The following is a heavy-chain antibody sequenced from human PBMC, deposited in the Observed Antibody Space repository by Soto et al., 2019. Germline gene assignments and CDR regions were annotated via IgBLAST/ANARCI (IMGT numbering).Heavy chain of an antibody. CDR1: GFTFSSYW. D-gene: IGHD2-21*02. J-gene: IGHJ6*02. CDR2: INSDGSST. V-gene: IGHV3-74*01. CDR3: ARDWVVVTAIPGAPPDYYGMDV. Sequence: GGSLRLSCAASGFTFSSYWMHWVRQAPGKGLVWVSRINSDGSSTSYADSVKGRFTISRDNAKNTLYLQMNSLRAEDTAVYYCARDWVVVTAIPGAPPDYYGMDVWGQGTTVTVSS.